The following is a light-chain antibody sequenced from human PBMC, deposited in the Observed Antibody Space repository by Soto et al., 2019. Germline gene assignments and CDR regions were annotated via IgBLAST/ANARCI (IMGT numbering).Light chain of an antibody. J-gene: IGKJ1*01. CDR1: QSVRSSF. CDR3: QQYNNWSWT. Sequence: EIVMTQSPATLSVSPGERATLSCRASQSVRSSFLAWYQQKPGQAPSLLIYGASTRATGIPARFSGSGSGTEFTLTISSLQSEDFAVYYCQQYNNWSWTFGQGTKVDIK. V-gene: IGKV3-15*01. CDR2: GAS.